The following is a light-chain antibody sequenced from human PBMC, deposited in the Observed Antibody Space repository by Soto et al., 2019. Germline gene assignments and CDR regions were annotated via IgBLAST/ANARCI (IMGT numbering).Light chain of an antibody. CDR3: QQYGSSSWT. CDR2: GTS. Sequence: EIVLTQSPGTLSLSPGERDTLSCRAIQSVSSSYLAWYQQKPGQAPRLLIYGTSGRATAIPDRFSGSGSGTDFTLTISRLEPEDFAVYYCQQYGSSSWTFGQGTKVDIK. V-gene: IGKV3-20*01. J-gene: IGKJ1*01. CDR1: QSVSSSY.